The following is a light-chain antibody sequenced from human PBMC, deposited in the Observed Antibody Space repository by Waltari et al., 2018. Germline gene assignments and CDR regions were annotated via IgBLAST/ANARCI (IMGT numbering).Light chain of an antibody. CDR3: VSWDSGLSAGV. CDR2: DNS. V-gene: IGLV1-51*01. CDR1: SANIGYNY. Sequence: QSVLTQPPSVSAAPGQTVTISCSGSSANIGYNYVSWYQQFPGTAPKLLISDNSRRPSGIPDSFSGSKSGTSATLAITDLQTGDEADYYCVSWDSGLSAGVFGGGTRLTVL. J-gene: IGLJ2*01.